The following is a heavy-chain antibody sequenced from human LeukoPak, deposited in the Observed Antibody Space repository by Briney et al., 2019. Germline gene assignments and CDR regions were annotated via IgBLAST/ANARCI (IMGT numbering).Heavy chain of an antibody. D-gene: IGHD3-10*01. CDR1: GGSISSGDYY. CDR3: ARENGGGYWFDP. V-gene: IGHV4-61*08. CDR2: IYYSGST. Sequence: SETLSLTCTVSGGSISSGDYYWSWIRQPPGKGLEWIGYIYYSGSTNYNPSLKSRVTISVDTSKNQFSLKVSSVTAADTAVYYCARENGGGYWFDPWGQGTLVTVSS. J-gene: IGHJ5*02.